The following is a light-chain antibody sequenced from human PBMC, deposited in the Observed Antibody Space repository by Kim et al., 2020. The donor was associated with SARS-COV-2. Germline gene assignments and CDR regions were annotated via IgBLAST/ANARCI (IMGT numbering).Light chain of an antibody. CDR1: QGISSY. Sequence: AIPITQSPSSLSASTGDRVTITCRASQGISSYLAWYQQKPGKAPKLLIYAASTLQSGVPSRFSGSGSGTDFTLTISCLQSEDFATYYCQQYYSYPPTFGQGTRLEIK. CDR2: AAS. CDR3: QQYYSYPPT. J-gene: IGKJ5*01. V-gene: IGKV1-8*01.